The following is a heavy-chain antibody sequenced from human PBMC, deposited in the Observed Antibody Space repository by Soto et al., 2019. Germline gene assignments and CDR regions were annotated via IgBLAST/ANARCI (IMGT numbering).Heavy chain of an antibody. V-gene: IGHV4-59*08. D-gene: IGHD3-22*01. CDR3: ARHPSRRYYDSSGYYYPLVYGMDV. CDR2: IYYSGST. CDR1: GASIRSSAY. J-gene: IGHJ6*02. Sequence: ETLSLTCTVSGASIRSSAYWSWIRQPPGKGLEWIGYIYYSGSTNYNPSLKSRVTISVDTSKNQFSLKLSSVTAADTAVYYCARHPSRRYYDSSGYYYPLVYGMDVWGQGTTVTVSS.